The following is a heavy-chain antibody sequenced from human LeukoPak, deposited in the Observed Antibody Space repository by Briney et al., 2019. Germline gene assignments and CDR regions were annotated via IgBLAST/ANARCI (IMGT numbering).Heavy chain of an antibody. D-gene: IGHD3-10*01. CDR2: TYYRSKWYN. Sequence: SQTLSLTCAISGDSVSSNSAAWNWIRQSPSRGLEWLGGTYYRSKWYNDYAVSVKSRITINPDTSKNQFSLQLNSVTPEDTAVYYCARGGLLWFGESGNWFDPWGQGTLVTVSS. V-gene: IGHV6-1*01. CDR3: ARGGLLWFGESGNWFDP. J-gene: IGHJ5*02. CDR1: GDSVSSNSAA.